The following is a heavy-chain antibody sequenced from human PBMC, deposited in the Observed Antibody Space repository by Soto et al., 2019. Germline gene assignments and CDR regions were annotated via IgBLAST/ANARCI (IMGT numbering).Heavy chain of an antibody. CDR3: ARLRYCSGGSCYVWYFDL. V-gene: IGHV4-39*01. CDR2: IYYSGST. Sequence: QLQLQESGPGLVKPSETLSLTCTVSGGSISSSSYYWGWIRQPPGKGLEWIGSIYYSGSTYYNPSLKSRVTISVDTSKNQFSLKLSSVTAADTAVYYCARLRYCSGGSCYVWYFDLWGRGTLVTVSS. D-gene: IGHD2-15*01. CDR1: GGSISSSSYY. J-gene: IGHJ2*01.